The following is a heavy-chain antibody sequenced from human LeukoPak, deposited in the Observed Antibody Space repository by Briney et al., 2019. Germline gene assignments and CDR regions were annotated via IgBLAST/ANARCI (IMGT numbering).Heavy chain of an antibody. D-gene: IGHD1-26*01. V-gene: IGHV1-8*03. CDR1: GYTFTSYD. CDR3: ARGVGATISYYHYYIDV. J-gene: IGHJ6*03. Sequence: ASVKVSCKASGYTFTSYDINWVRQASGQGLEWMGWMNPNTGSTGYAQKFQGRVTITRNTSISTVYMELSSLRSEDTAVYYCARGVGATISYYHYYIDVWGKGTTVTVSS. CDR2: MNPNTGST.